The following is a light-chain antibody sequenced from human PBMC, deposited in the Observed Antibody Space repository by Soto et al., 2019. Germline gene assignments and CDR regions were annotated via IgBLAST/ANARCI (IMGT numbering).Light chain of an antibody. CDR2: GAS. J-gene: IGKJ1*01. CDR1: QSVSNNY. Sequence: EIVLTQSPGTLSLSPGERATLSCRASQSVSNNYLAWYQQKPGQAPRLLIDGASTRATGIPDRFSGSGSGTDFTLTISRLEPEDFAVYYCQQYGSSGTFGQGTKVDI. CDR3: QQYGSSGT. V-gene: IGKV3-20*01.